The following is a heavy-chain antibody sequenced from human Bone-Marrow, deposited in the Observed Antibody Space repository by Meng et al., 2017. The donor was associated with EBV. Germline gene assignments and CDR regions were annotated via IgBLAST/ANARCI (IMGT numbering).Heavy chain of an antibody. J-gene: IGHJ4*02. V-gene: IGHV1-3*01. CDR3: ARLDYFDY. CDR1: GTPLPSYA. CDR2: INPGNGNT. Sequence: LLVQSGAGVKKLGTSVKASRNPSGTPLPSYAMHWVRQPPGQRLEWMGWINPGNGNTKYSQKFQGRVTITRDTSASTAYMELSSLRSEDTAVYYCARLDYFDYWGQGTLVTVSS.